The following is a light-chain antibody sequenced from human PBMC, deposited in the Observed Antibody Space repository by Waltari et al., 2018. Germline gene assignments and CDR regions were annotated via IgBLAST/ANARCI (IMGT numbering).Light chain of an antibody. CDR1: QSLLHSNGYNY. J-gene: IGKJ3*01. CDR2: LGS. V-gene: IGKV2-28*01. CDR3: MQALQTPQYT. Sequence: DIVMTQSPLSLPVTPGAPASISCRSSQSLLHSNGYNYLDWYLQKPGQSPQLLIYLGSNRASGVPDRFSGSGSGTDFTLKISRVEAEDVGVYYCMQALQTPQYTFGPGTKVDIK.